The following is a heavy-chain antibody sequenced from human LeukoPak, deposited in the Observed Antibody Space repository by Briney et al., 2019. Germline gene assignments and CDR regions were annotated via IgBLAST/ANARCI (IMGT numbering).Heavy chain of an antibody. J-gene: IGHJ3*02. Sequence: SETLSLTCTVSGGSISSYYWSCIRQPPGKGLEWIGYIYYSGSTNYDPSLKSRVTISVDTSKNQFSLKLSSVTAADTAVYYCAREIDYDRAFDIWGQGTMVTVSS. V-gene: IGHV4-59*12. CDR2: IYYSGST. D-gene: IGHD3-9*01. CDR3: AREIDYDRAFDI. CDR1: GGSISSYY.